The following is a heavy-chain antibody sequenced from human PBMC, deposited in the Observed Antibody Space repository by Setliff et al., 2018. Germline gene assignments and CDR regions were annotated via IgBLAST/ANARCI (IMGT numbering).Heavy chain of an antibody. CDR2: IYPGDSDT. Sequence: GESLKISCKGSGYSSTSYWIGWVRQMPGKGLEWMGIIYPGDSDTRYSPSFQGQVTISADKSISTAYLQWSSLKASDTAMYYCARQAVAGNDAFDIWGQGTMVTVSS. CDR1: GYSSTSYW. V-gene: IGHV5-51*01. D-gene: IGHD6-19*01. J-gene: IGHJ3*02. CDR3: ARQAVAGNDAFDI.